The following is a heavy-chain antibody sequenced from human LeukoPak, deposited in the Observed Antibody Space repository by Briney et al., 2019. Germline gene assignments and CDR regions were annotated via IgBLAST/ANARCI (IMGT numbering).Heavy chain of an antibody. CDR3: ARQSTIAAARIDP. CDR1: GGSISDSNYY. J-gene: IGHJ5*02. Sequence: PSETLSLTCTVSGGSISDSNYYWGWIRQPPGRGLEWTGNIYYSGSTYYSPSLKSRVTVSVDTSKNQFSLKLSSVTAADTAVYYCARQSTIAAARIDPWGQGTLVTVSS. D-gene: IGHD6-25*01. V-gene: IGHV4-39*01. CDR2: IYYSGST.